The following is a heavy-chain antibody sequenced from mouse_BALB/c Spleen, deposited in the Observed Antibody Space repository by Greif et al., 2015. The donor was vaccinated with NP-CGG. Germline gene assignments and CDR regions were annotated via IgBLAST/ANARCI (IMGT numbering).Heavy chain of an antibody. CDR3: ARDGYYPWFAY. J-gene: IGHJ3*01. CDR2: IDPSDSET. CDR1: GYTFTSYW. Sequence: QVQLQQSGAELVKPGAPVKLSCKASGYTFTSYWMNWVKQRPGRGLEWIGRIDPSDSETHYNQKFKDKATLTVDKSSSTAYIQLSSLTSEDSAVYYCARDGYYPWFAYWGQGTLVTVSA. V-gene: IGHV1-69*02. D-gene: IGHD2-3*01.